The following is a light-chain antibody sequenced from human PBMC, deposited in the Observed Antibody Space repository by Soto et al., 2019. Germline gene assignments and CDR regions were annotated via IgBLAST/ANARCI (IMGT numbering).Light chain of an antibody. J-gene: IGKJ4*01. CDR2: DAS. V-gene: IGKV3-11*01. CDR1: QSVNSY. CDR3: QQRSNWPPA. Sequence: EIVLTQSPATLSLSPGERANLSCRASQSVNSYLAWYQQKPGQGPRLLIYDASNRATGIPARFSGRGSGTDFTLTISSLEPEDLAVYYCQQRSNWPPAFGGGTKVEIK.